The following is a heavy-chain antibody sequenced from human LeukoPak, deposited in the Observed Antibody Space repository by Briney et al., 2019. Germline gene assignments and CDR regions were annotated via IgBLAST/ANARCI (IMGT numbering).Heavy chain of an antibody. CDR3: AAWGSPTGY. D-gene: IGHD3-16*01. Sequence: ASVRVSCQASGFTFTSPAVQWVRQARGQRLEWIGWIVLGSGNTNYAQKFQERVTITRDMSTSTAYMELSSLRSEDTAVYYCAAWGSPTGYWGQGTLVTVSS. J-gene: IGHJ4*02. V-gene: IGHV1-58*01. CDR2: IVLGSGNT. CDR1: GFTFTSPA.